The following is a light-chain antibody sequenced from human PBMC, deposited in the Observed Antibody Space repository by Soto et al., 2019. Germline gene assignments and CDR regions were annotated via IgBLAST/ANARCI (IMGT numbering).Light chain of an antibody. CDR3: QQYNNWPRGT. CDR2: GAS. J-gene: IGKJ1*01. V-gene: IGKV3-15*01. Sequence: IVMTQSPDTLSVSPGERATLSCTASQNINSNLAWYQQKPGQAPSLLIYGASTRVTGIPARFSGGRSGTEFTLTISSLQPEDSAVYHCQQYNNWPRGTFGQGTKVEIK. CDR1: QNINSN.